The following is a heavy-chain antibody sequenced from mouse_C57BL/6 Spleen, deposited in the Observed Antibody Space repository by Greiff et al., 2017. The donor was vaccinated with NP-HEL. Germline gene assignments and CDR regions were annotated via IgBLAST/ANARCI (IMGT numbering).Heavy chain of an antibody. D-gene: IGHD1-1*01. CDR3: ASYYYGSFYAMDY. Sequence: EVQLQQSGPELVKPGASVKISCKASGYSFTGYYMNWVKQSPEKSLEWIGEINPSTGGTTYNQKFKAKATLTVDKSSSTAYMQLKSLTSEDSAVYYCASYYYGSFYAMDYWGQGTSVTVSS. CDR1: GYSFTGYY. V-gene: IGHV1-42*01. J-gene: IGHJ4*01. CDR2: INPSTGGT.